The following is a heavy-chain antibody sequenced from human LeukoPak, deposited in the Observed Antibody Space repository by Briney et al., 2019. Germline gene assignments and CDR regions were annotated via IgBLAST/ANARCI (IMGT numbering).Heavy chain of an antibody. D-gene: IGHD6-19*01. CDR2: ISYDKSNK. V-gene: IGHV3-30*18. CDR1: GFDFSSYG. J-gene: IGHJ5*02. CDR3: AKSGGGYGSGWFS. Sequence: GGSLRLSCAASGFDFSSYGMHWVRQAPGKGLEWVAVISYDKSNKYYADSVKGQFTISRDNSKNTLYLQMNSLRAEDTAVYYCAKSGGGYGSGWFSWGQGTLVTVSS.